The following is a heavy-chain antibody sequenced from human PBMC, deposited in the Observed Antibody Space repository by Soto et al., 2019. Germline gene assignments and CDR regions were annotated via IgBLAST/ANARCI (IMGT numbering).Heavy chain of an antibody. CDR1: GYTFTSYG. CDR3: ARETPVFLMWQLLVGAFTN. D-gene: IGHD1-26*01. CDR2: ISAYNGNT. V-gene: IGHV1-18*01. Sequence: ASVKVSCKASGYTFTSYGISWVRQAPGQGLEWMGWISAYNGNTNYAQKLQGRVTMTTDTSTSTAYMELRSLRSDDTAVYYCARETPVFLMWQLLVGAFTNWGQVIMFTVS. J-gene: IGHJ3*02.